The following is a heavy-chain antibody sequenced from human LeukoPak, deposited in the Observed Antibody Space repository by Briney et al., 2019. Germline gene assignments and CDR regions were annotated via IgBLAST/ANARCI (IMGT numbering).Heavy chain of an antibody. V-gene: IGHV4-34*01. Sequence: SETLSLTCAVYGGSFSGYYWSWIRQPPGKGLEWIGEINHSGSTNYNPSLKSRVTISVDTSKNQFSLKLSSVTAADTAVFYCARLQVGATGLVDFWGQGTLVTVST. D-gene: IGHD1-26*01. J-gene: IGHJ4*02. CDR3: ARLQVGATGLVDF. CDR1: GGSFSGYY. CDR2: INHSGST.